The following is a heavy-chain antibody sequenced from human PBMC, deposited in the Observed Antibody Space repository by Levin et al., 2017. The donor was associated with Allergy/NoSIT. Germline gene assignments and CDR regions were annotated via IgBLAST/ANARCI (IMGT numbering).Heavy chain of an antibody. Sequence: PGGSLRLSCAASGFTFSTFGMNWVRQAPGKGLEWVAYIGTGSSTVFYADSLKGRFTISRDDAKNSLYLQMNSLGAEDTAVYYCARDRDRSGFYLDAFDIWGQGTMVTVSS. J-gene: IGHJ3*02. CDR3: ARDRDRSGFYLDAFDI. D-gene: IGHD3-22*01. V-gene: IGHV3-48*01. CDR1: GFTFSTFG. CDR2: IGTGSSTV.